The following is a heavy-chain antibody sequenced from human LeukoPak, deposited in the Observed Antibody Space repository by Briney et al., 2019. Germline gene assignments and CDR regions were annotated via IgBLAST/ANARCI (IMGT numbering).Heavy chain of an antibody. CDR1: GFTFSAYA. CDR3: AKDLWGPAGTEFFDY. CDR2: IRGGGGSA. D-gene: IGHD6-13*01. V-gene: IGHV3-23*01. J-gene: IGHJ4*02. Sequence: GGSLRLSCTASGFTFSAYAMMWVRQAPGKGPEWVSAIRGGGGSAFYADSVKGRFTISRDNSKNTLYLQMNSLRAEDTAVYYCAKDLWGPAGTEFFDYWGQGTLVTVSS.